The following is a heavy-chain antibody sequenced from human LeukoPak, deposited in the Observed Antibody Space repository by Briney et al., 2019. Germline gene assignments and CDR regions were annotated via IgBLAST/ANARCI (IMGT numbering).Heavy chain of an antibody. D-gene: IGHD3-16*01. J-gene: IGHJ3*02. V-gene: IGHV3-74*01. CDR3: AREGENDYVPESPHDAFDI. Sequence: GGSLRLSCAASGFTFSSYWMHWVRQAPGKGLVWVSRINTDGSSTSYADSVKGRFTISRDNAKNTLYLQMNRLRAEDTAVYYCAREGENDYVPESPHDAFDIWGQGTMVTVSS. CDR2: INTDGSST. CDR1: GFTFSSYW.